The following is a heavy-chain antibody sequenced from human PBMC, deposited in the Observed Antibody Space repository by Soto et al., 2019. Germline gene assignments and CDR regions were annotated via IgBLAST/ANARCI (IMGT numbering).Heavy chain of an antibody. V-gene: IGHV1-69*06. J-gene: IGHJ6*02. CDR1: GGTFSSYA. Sequence: AAVKVSCKASGGTFSSYAISWVRQAPGQGLEWMGGIIPIFGTANYAQKFQGRVTITADKSTSTAYMELSSLRSEDTAVYYCARETRGVVPEYYYYYGMDVWGQGTTVTVSS. D-gene: IGHD2-2*01. CDR3: ARETRGVVPEYYYYYGMDV. CDR2: IIPIFGTA.